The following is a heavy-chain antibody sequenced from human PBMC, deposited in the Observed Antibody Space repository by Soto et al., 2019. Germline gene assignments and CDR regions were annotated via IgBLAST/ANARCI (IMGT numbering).Heavy chain of an antibody. J-gene: IGHJ5*02. CDR3: AKMYRGYSGYIQS. CDR2: ISGSGVST. Sequence: GGSLRLSCATSGFTFTNYAMTWVRQGPGKGLEWVSSISGSGVSTYFADSVKGRFTISRDNSKNTLFLHMNSLRAEDTAVYYCAKMYRGYSGYIQSWGQGTLVTV. D-gene: IGHD5-12*01. CDR1: GFTFTNYA. V-gene: IGHV3-23*01.